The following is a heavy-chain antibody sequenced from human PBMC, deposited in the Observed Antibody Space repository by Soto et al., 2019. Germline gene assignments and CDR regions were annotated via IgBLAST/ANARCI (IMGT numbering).Heavy chain of an antibody. J-gene: IGHJ4*02. V-gene: IGHV3-23*01. CDR2: IRGSGGST. D-gene: IGHD3-22*01. Sequence: EVQLLESGGGLVQPGGSLRLSCAASGFIFSSYAMSWVRPAPGKGLEWVSAIRGSGGSTFYADSVKGRFTISRDNSKNTLYLQMNSLRAEDTAVYYCAKDGGYYPTYYFDYWGQGTLVTVSS. CDR3: AKDGGYYPTYYFDY. CDR1: GFIFSSYA.